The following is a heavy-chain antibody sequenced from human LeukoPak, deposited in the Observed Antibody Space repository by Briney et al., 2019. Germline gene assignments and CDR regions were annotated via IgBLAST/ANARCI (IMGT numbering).Heavy chain of an antibody. V-gene: IGHV3-64*01. CDR2: ISSNGGST. J-gene: IGHJ3*02. Sequence: GGSLRLSCAASRFTFSSYAMHWVRHAPGEGLEYVSAISSNGGSTYYANSVKGRFTISRDNSKNTLYLKMGSLRAEDMAVYYCARSAYSSSWYWRAFDIWGQGTMVTVSS. D-gene: IGHD6-13*01. CDR3: ARSAYSSSWYWRAFDI. CDR1: RFTFSSYA.